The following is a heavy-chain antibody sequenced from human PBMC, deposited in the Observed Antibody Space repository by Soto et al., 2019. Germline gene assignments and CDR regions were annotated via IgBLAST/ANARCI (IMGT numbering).Heavy chain of an antibody. D-gene: IGHD3-3*01. CDR3: ARLTNYDFWSGYYQAEYNWFDP. J-gene: IGHJ5*02. Sequence: QVQLQESGPGLVKPSETLSLTCTVSGGSISSYYWSWIRQPPGKGLEWIGYIYYSGSTNYNPSLKSRVTISVDTSKNQFSLKLSSVTAADTAVYYCARLTNYDFWSGYYQAEYNWFDPWGQGTLVTVSS. V-gene: IGHV4-59*01. CDR2: IYYSGST. CDR1: GGSISSYY.